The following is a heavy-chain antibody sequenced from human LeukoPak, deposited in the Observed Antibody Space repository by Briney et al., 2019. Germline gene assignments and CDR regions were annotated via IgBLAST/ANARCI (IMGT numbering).Heavy chain of an antibody. CDR2: ISGSGGST. Sequence: PGGSLRLSCAASGFTFSSYAMSWVRQAPGKGLEWVSAISGSGGSTYYADSVKGRFTISRDNSKNTLYLQMNSLRAEDTAVCYCAKVVYGGSIAAAGLDYWGQGTLVTVSS. V-gene: IGHV3-23*01. J-gene: IGHJ4*02. CDR3: AKVVYGGSIAAAGLDY. D-gene: IGHD6-13*01. CDR1: GFTFSSYA.